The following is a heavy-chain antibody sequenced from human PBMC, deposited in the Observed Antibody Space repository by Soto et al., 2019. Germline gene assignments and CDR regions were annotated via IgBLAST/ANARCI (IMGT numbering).Heavy chain of an antibody. CDR1: GDSVSSNSAA. D-gene: IGHD3-22*01. J-gene: IGHJ4*02. V-gene: IGHV6-1*01. CDR2: TYYRSKWYN. CDR3: ARASVSYYYDSSGYPFDY. Sequence: SQTLSLTCAISGDSVSSNSAAWNWIRQSPSRGLEWLGRTYYRSKWYNDYAVSVKSRITINPDTSKNQFSLQLNSVTPEDTAVYYCARASVSYYYDSSGYPFDYWGQGTLVTVSS.